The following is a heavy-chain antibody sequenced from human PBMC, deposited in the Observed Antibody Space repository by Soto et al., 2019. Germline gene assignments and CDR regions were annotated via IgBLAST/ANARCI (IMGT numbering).Heavy chain of an antibody. CDR3: ARQLYTVVTPQDY. J-gene: IGHJ4*02. CDR1: GFTFSNFR. D-gene: IGHD2-21*02. V-gene: IGHV3-48*02. Sequence: GGSLRLSCAASGFTFSNFRMNWIRQAPGKGLEWVSHIDGSGTAMSYVDSVKGRFTISRDNAKNSLYLEVTSLRDEDTAVYYCARQLYTVVTPQDYWGRGTLVTVSS. CDR2: IDGSGTAM.